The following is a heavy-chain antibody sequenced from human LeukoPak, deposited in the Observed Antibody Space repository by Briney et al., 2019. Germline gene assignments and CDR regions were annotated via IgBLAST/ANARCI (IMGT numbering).Heavy chain of an antibody. J-gene: IGHJ4*02. Sequence: PSQTLSLTCAVSGGSISSGGYSWSWIRQPPGKGLEWIGYIYHSGSTYYNPSLKSRVTISVDRSKNQFSLKLSSVTAADTAVYYCARAMGPYYFDYWGQGTLVTVSS. CDR1: GGSISSGGYS. V-gene: IGHV4-30-2*01. D-gene: IGHD5-24*01. CDR3: ARAMGPYYFDY. CDR2: IYHSGST.